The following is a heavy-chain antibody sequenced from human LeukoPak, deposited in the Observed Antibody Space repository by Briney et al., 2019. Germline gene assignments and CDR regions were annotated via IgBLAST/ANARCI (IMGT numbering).Heavy chain of an antibody. V-gene: IGHV1-2*02. CDR3: ARNLGGSGSYLYYFDY. J-gene: IGHJ4*02. CDR2: INPNSGGT. CDR1: GYTFTGYY. D-gene: IGHD3-10*01. Sequence: GASVKVSCKASGYTFTGYYMHWVRQAPGQGLEWMGWINPNSGGTNYAQKFQGRVTMTRDTSISTACMELSRLRSDDTAVYYCARNLGGSGSYLYYFDYWGQGTLVTVSS.